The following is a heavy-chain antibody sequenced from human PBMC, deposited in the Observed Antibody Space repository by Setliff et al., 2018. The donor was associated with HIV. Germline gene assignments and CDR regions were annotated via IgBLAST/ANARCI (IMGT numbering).Heavy chain of an antibody. D-gene: IGHD5-18*01. J-gene: IGHJ4*02. Sequence: NPSETLSLTCSVSNGSISSGGYYWSWIRQHPGMRLEWIGFIYHSGNTDYKPSLKSRVTISVDTSKNQFSLKLSSVTAADTAVYFCARIAWYSESTYGHDLYYFDFWGQGSLVTVSS. CDR3: ARIAWYSESTYGHDLYYFDF. V-gene: IGHV4-31*03. CDR2: IYHSGNT. CDR1: NGSISSGGYY.